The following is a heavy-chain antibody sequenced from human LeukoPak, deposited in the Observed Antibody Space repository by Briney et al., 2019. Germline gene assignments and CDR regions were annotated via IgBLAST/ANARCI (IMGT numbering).Heavy chain of an antibody. CDR2: IYYSGST. CDR3: ARFRTLTTHFDY. J-gene: IGHJ4*02. Sequence: PSETLSLTCTVSGGSISSSGYYWGWIRQPPGKGLEWIRTIYYSGSTYYNPSLKSRVTISVDTSKNQFSLKLSSVTAADTAVYYCARFRTLTTHFDYWGQGTLVTVSS. CDR1: GGSISSSGYY. D-gene: IGHD4-11*01. V-gene: IGHV4-39*01.